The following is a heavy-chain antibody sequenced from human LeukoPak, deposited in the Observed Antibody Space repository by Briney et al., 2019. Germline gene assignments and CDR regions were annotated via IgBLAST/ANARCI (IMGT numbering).Heavy chain of an antibody. D-gene: IGHD3-3*01. CDR3: ARASCRFCGVDV. J-gene: IGHJ6*02. V-gene: IGHV4-34*01. CDR2: INHSGST. Sequence: SETLSLTCAVSGGSFSSYYWSWIRQTPEKGREWIGEINHSGSTNYNPSLKSRVTISMDASRDQFSLRLSSVTAADTAVYYCARASCRFCGVDVWGQGTTVTVSS. CDR1: GGSFSSYY.